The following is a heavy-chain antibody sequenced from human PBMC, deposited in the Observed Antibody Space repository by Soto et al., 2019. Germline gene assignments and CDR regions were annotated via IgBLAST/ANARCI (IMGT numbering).Heavy chain of an antibody. J-gene: IGHJ4*02. V-gene: IGHV3-7*03. D-gene: IGHD2-21*01. CDR3: ARPGCGGATCFSS. CDR1: GFTFSSYA. Sequence: GGSLRLSCAASGFTFSSYAMSWVRQPPGKGLEWVATIKPDGSEQYYVDSVEGRLTISRDNAKSSLYLQMNSLRAEDTAVYFCARPGCGGATCFSSWGQGTQVTVSS. CDR2: IKPDGSEQ.